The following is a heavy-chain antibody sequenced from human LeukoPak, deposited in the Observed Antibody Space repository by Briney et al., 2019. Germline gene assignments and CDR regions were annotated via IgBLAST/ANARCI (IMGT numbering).Heavy chain of an antibody. CDR2: INSDGSST. V-gene: IGHV3-74*01. CDR3: ARDGGIAAAGTDY. Sequence: GGSLRLSCAASGFTFSSYWMHWVRQAPGKGLVWVSRINSDGSSTSYADSVKSRSTISRDNAKNTLYLQMNSLRAEDTAVYYCARDGGIAAAGTDYWGQGTLVTVSS. J-gene: IGHJ4*02. CDR1: GFTFSSYW. D-gene: IGHD6-13*01.